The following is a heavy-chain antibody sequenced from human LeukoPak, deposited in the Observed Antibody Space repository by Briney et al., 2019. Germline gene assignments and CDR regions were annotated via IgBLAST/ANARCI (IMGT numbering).Heavy chain of an antibody. D-gene: IGHD2-15*01. CDR3: AKDLRDCSGGSCYNYYYYMDV. Sequence: GGSLRLSCAASGFTFSSYGMHWVRQAPGKGLEWVAFIRYDGSNKYYADSVKGRFTISRDNSKNTLYLQMNSLRAEDTAVYYCAKDLRDCSGGSCYNYYYYMDVWGKGTTVTVSS. CDR2: IRYDGSNK. J-gene: IGHJ6*03. V-gene: IGHV3-30*02. CDR1: GFTFSSYG.